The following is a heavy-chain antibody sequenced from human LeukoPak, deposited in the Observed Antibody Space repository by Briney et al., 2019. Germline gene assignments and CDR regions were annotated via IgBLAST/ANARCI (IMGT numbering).Heavy chain of an antibody. D-gene: IGHD2/OR15-2a*01. CDR3: ARETLSPTKGFDY. CDR2: IYYSGST. Sequence: SETLSLTCTVSGGSISSYYWSWIRQPPGKGLEWTGYIYYSGSTNYNPSLKSRVTISVDTSKNQFSLKLSSVTAADTAVYYCARETLSPTKGFDYWGQGTLVTVSS. V-gene: IGHV4-59*01. CDR1: GGSISSYY. J-gene: IGHJ4*02.